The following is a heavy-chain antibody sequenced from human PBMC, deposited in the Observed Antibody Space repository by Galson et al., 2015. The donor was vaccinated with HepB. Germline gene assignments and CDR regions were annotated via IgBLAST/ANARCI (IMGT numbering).Heavy chain of an antibody. J-gene: IGHJ4*02. CDR1: GFTFSDYY. V-gene: IGHV3-11*06. Sequence: SLRLSCAASGFTFSDYYLSWIRQAPGKGLEWVSYISSRSSLIYYADSVKGRFTMSRDNAKNSLYLQMNSLTAEDTAVYYCARDHGGSYFIDHWGQGTLVTVSS. CDR2: ISSRSSLI. D-gene: IGHD1-26*01. CDR3: ARDHGGSYFIDH.